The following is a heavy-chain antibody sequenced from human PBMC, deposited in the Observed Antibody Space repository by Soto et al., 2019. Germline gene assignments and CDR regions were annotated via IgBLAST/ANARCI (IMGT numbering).Heavy chain of an antibody. CDR3: GRVSGYYPHNWFDP. V-gene: IGHV4-59*01. Sequence: PSETLSLTFTDSGGSISSYYWSWILHPPVNGLEWIGYIYYSGSTNYKPSLKSRVTISVDTSENQFSLKLSSVTAADTAVYYCGRVSGYYPHNWFDPWGQGTLVTVSS. CDR2: IYYSGST. J-gene: IGHJ5*02. D-gene: IGHD3-22*01. CDR1: GGSISSYY.